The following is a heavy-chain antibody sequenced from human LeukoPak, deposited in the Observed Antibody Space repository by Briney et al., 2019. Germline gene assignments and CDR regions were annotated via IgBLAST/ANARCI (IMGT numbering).Heavy chain of an antibody. Sequence: GASVKVSCKASGYTFTSYYMHWVRQAPGQGLEWMGIINPGGGSTNYAQKFQGRITMTRDTSANTFYMELSSLRSEDTAVFCCARWQEYYGSGSDFDYWGQGTLVTVSS. V-gene: IGHV1-46*01. D-gene: IGHD3-10*01. CDR1: GYTFTSYY. J-gene: IGHJ4*02. CDR3: ARWQEYYGSGSDFDY. CDR2: INPGGGST.